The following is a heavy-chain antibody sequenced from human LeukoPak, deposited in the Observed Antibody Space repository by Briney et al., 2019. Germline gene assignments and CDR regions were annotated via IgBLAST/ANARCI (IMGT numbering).Heavy chain of an antibody. CDR1: GFIFSSYG. CDR3: VKERGYRSTWRLEY. D-gene: IGHD6-13*01. Sequence: GGSLRLSCAASGFIFSSYGMYWVRQAPGEGPEWVAFIRYNGNNENYADSVKGRFTISRDNSKNTLYLQMSSLKIEDTAVYYCVKERGYRSTWRLEYWGQGTLVTVSS. J-gene: IGHJ4*02. CDR2: IRYNGNNE. V-gene: IGHV3-30*02.